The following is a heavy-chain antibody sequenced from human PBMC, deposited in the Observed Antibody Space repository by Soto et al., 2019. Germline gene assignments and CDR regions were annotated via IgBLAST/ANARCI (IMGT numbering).Heavy chain of an antibody. D-gene: IGHD6-19*01. V-gene: IGHV4-39*07. CDR1: SDSVSSSSYT. CDR3: ARVRWTVAGPGHFDY. Sequence: SETLSLTCTVSSDSVSSSSYTWGWIRQPPGKGPEWIGSIYSSGSTYYNPSLNSRVTVSVDTSKNQFSLKLSSVTAADTAVYYCARVRWTVAGPGHFDYWGQGTLVTVSS. CDR2: IYSSGST. J-gene: IGHJ4*02.